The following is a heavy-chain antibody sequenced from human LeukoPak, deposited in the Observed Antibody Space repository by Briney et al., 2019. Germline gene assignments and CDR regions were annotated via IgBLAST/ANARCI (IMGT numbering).Heavy chain of an antibody. CDR2: IYYSGST. J-gene: IGHJ4*02. D-gene: IGHD3/OR15-3a*01. Sequence: SETLSLTCTVSGGSISSSSYYWGWIRQPPGKGLEWIGSIYYSGSTYYNPSLKSRVTISVGTSKNQFSLKLSSVTAADTAVYYCARRNFGTGALDYWGQGTLVTVSS. CDR1: GGSISSSSYY. CDR3: ARRNFGTGALDY. V-gene: IGHV4-39*01.